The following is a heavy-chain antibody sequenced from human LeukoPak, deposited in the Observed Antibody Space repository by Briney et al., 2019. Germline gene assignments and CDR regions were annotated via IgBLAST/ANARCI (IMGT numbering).Heavy chain of an antibody. Sequence: GGSLRLSCAASGFTFSSYAMSLVRQAPGKGLEWVSAISGSGGSTYYADSVKGRFTISRDNSKNTLYLQMNSLRAEDTAVYYCAKDQESIAVAGPGYWGQGTLVTVSS. CDR2: ISGSGGST. J-gene: IGHJ4*02. V-gene: IGHV3-23*01. CDR3: AKDQESIAVAGPGY. D-gene: IGHD6-19*01. CDR1: GFTFSSYA.